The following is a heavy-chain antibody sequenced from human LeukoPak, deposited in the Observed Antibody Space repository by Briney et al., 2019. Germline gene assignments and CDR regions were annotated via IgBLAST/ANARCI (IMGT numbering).Heavy chain of an antibody. J-gene: IGHJ4*02. D-gene: IGHD3-10*01. Sequence: PGGSLRLSCAASRFTFSNYAMSWVRQAPGKGLEGVSVISGSGGSTFYADSVEGRFTISRDNSNNTLYLEMNSRRGEDTAIYYCAKGYGSGSLDYFDYWGQGTLVTVSS. CDR1: RFTFSNYA. V-gene: IGHV3-23*01. CDR3: AKGYGSGSLDYFDY. CDR2: ISGSGGST.